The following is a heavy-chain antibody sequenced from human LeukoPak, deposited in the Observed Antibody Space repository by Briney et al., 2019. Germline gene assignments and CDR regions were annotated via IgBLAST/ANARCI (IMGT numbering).Heavy chain of an antibody. Sequence: EGSLRLSCAASGFTLSSYEMNWVRQAPGKGLEWVSSVSDSGGSTYYTDSVKGRFTISRDNSKSTLYLQMNSLRAEDTAVYYCAKSPYGAGDIFDFWGQGTLVTVSS. J-gene: IGHJ4*02. CDR1: GFTLSSYE. CDR2: VSDSGGST. V-gene: IGHV3-23*01. CDR3: AKSPYGAGDIFDF. D-gene: IGHD2-15*01.